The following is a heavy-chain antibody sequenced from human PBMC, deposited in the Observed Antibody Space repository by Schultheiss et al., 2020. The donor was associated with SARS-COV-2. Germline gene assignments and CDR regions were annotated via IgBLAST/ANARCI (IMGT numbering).Heavy chain of an antibody. Sequence: ASVKVSCKASGYTFTSYYMHWVRQAPGQGLEWMGWMNPNSGNTGYAQKFQGRVTMTEDTSTDTAYMELSSLRSEDTAVYYCATGLGYCSGGSCSEAFDIWGQGTMVTVSS. V-gene: IGHV1-8*02. CDR3: ATGLGYCSGGSCSEAFDI. CDR1: GYTFTSYY. CDR2: MNPNSGNT. J-gene: IGHJ3*02. D-gene: IGHD2-15*01.